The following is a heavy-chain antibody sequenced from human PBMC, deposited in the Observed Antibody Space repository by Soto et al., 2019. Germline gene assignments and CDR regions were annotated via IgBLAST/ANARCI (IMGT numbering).Heavy chain of an antibody. J-gene: IGHJ5*02. Sequence: VKVSCKASGGTFSTYTFSWVRQAPGQGLEWMGRIIPIFGTPYYAQKFQGRVTITADKSTSTVYMELSSLRSDDTAVYFCARGLECRGYCLDKPTWFAPWGQGTLVTVSS. CDR1: GGTFSTYT. CDR3: ARGLECRGYCLDKPTWFAP. CDR2: IIPIFGTP. D-gene: IGHD2-15*01. V-gene: IGHV1-69*06.